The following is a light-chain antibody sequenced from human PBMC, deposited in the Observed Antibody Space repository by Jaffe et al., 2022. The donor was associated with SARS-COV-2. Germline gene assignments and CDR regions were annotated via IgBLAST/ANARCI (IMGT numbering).Light chain of an antibody. Sequence: EIVMTQSPATLSVSPGERATLSCRASQSVRSNLAWYQQKPGQAPRLLIYGASTRATGLPARFSGSGSETEFTLTISSLQSEDFAVYYCQQYSNWPRTFGQGTKVEIK. CDR2: GAS. CDR3: QQYSNWPRT. J-gene: IGKJ1*01. V-gene: IGKV3-15*01. CDR1: QSVRSN.